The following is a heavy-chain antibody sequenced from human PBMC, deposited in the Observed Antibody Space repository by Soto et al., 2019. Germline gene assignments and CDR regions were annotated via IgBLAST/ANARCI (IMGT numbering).Heavy chain of an antibody. Sequence: ASVKVSCKASGYSFSDYVIHWVRQAPGQTLEWMGWINPVNDNTKYSKKFQGRVSITRDTSASTAYMELRSLRSDDTAVYYCASAYYYDSSGYYIYYGMDVWGQGTTVTVSS. CDR2: INPVNDNT. V-gene: IGHV1-3*01. CDR1: GYSFSDYV. J-gene: IGHJ6*02. CDR3: ASAYYYDSSGYYIYYGMDV. D-gene: IGHD3-22*01.